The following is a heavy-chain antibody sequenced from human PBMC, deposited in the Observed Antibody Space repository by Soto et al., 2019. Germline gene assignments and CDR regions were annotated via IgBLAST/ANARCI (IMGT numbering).Heavy chain of an antibody. CDR2: ISYDGSNK. CDR1: GFTFSSYG. J-gene: IGHJ5*02. CDR3: AKDPAWSFWGNWNDGEGWFDP. Sequence: QVQLVESGGGVVQPGRSLRLSCAASGFTFSSYGMHWVRQAPGKGLEWVAVISYDGSNKYYADSVKGRFTISRDNSKNTVYLQMNSLRAEDTAVYYCAKDPAWSFWGNWNDGEGWFDPWGQGTLVTVSS. V-gene: IGHV3-30*18. D-gene: IGHD1-1*01.